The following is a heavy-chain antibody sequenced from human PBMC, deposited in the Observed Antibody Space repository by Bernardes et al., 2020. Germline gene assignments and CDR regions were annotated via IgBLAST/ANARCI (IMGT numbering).Heavy chain of an antibody. D-gene: IGHD2-21*01. CDR1: GFTFSSYS. CDR2: ISSSSSYI. V-gene: IGHV3-21*01. Sequence: GGSLRLSCAASGFTFSSYSMNWVRQAPGKGLEWVSSISSSSSYIYYADSVKGRFTISRDNAKNSLYLQMNSLRAEDTAVYYCAREGNLWLQVFDYWGQGTLVTVSS. CDR3: AREGNLWLQVFDY. J-gene: IGHJ4*02.